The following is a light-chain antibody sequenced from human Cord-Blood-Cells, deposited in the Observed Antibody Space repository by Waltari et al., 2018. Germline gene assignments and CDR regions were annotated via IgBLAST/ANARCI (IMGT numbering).Light chain of an antibody. J-gene: IGLJ1*01. CDR3: QSYDSSNHYV. V-gene: IGLV6-57*01. CDR1: SGSIASNY. CDR2: EDN. Sequence: NFMLTQPHSVSESPGKTVTISCTRSSGSIASNYLQWYQQRRGSSTTTVIYEDNQRPSGVPDRFSGSIDSSSNSASLTISGLKTEDEADYYCQSYDSSNHYVFGTGTKVTVL.